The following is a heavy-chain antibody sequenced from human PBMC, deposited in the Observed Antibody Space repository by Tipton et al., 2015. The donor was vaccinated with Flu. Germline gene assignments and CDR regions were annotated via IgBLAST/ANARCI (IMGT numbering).Heavy chain of an antibody. Sequence: TLSLTCAVSGYSISSGYYWGWIRQPPGKGLEWIGSVYHSGSTYYNPSLKSRVTISVDTSKNQLSLGLSSVTAAATAVYYCASGAYYFGSKTYRDYFDYWGQGTLVTVSS. CDR3: ASGAYYFGSKTYRDYFDY. CDR2: VYHSGST. CDR1: GYSISSGYY. J-gene: IGHJ4*02. V-gene: IGHV4-38-2*01. D-gene: IGHD3-10*01.